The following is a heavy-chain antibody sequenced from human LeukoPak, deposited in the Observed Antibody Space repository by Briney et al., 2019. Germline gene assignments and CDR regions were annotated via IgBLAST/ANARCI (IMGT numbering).Heavy chain of an antibody. J-gene: IGHJ6*03. CDR3: AKLGYGQDYYYYYYMDV. D-gene: IGHD5-18*01. V-gene: IGHV3-23*01. CDR2: IIGSGGST. Sequence: PGGSLRLSCAASGFTFSSYAMSWVRQAPGKGLEWVSAIIGSGGSTYYADSVKGRFTISRDNSKNTLYLQMNSLRAEDTAVYYCAKLGYGQDYYYYYYMDVWGKGTTVTVSS. CDR1: GFTFSSYA.